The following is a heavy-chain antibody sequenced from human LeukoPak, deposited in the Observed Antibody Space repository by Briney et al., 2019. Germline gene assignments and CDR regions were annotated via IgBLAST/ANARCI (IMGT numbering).Heavy chain of an antibody. CDR1: GYTFTSYD. D-gene: IGHD2-2*01. Sequence: ASVKVSCKASGYTFTSYDINWVRQAPGQGLEWMGWINPKSGGTNYAQKFQGRVTMTRDTSISTAYMELSRMRFDDTAVYYCARVGCSSTSCHMDVWGKGTTVTVSS. CDR3: ARVGCSSTSCHMDV. CDR2: INPKSGGT. V-gene: IGHV1-2*02. J-gene: IGHJ6*03.